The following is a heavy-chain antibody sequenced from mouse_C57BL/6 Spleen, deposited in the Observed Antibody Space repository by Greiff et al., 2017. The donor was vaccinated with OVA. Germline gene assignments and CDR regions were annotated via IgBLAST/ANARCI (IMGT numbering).Heavy chain of an antibody. Sequence: QVQLQQSGAELVRPGTSVKVSCKASGYAFTNYLIEWVKQRPGQGLEWIGVINPGSGGTNYNEKFKGKATLTADKSSSTAYMQLSSLTSEDSAVYFCSLTTVTFDYWGQGTTLTVSS. J-gene: IGHJ2*01. CDR1: GYAFTNYL. D-gene: IGHD1-1*01. CDR3: SLTTVTFDY. CDR2: INPGSGGT. V-gene: IGHV1-54*01.